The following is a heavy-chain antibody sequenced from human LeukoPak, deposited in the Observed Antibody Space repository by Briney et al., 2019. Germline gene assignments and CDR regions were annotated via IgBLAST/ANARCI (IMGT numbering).Heavy chain of an antibody. J-gene: IGHJ3*02. CDR3: ARRRNYYDSSGYPRLVYAFDI. V-gene: IGHV4-59*08. D-gene: IGHD3-22*01. Sequence: PSETLSRTCTVSGGSISSYYWSWIRQPPGKGLEWIGYIYYSGSTNYNPSLKSRVTISVDTSKNQFSLKLSSVTAADTAVYYCARRRNYYDSSGYPRLVYAFDIWGQGTMVTVSS. CDR2: IYYSGST. CDR1: GGSISSYY.